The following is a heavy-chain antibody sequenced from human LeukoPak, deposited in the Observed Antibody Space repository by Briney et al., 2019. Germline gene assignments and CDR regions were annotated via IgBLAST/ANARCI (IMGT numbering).Heavy chain of an antibody. Sequence: SETLSLTCTVSGGSISTSNYYWGWIRQPPGKGLEWIGNIFYSGSTYYGPSLKSRLTISVDTSKNQFSLNVSSVTAADTAVYYCARGHPAGFGDILTGFDYWGQGTLVTVSS. D-gene: IGHD3-9*01. CDR3: ARGHPAGFGDILTGFDY. CDR2: IFYSGST. J-gene: IGHJ4*02. V-gene: IGHV4-39*07. CDR1: GGSISTSNYY.